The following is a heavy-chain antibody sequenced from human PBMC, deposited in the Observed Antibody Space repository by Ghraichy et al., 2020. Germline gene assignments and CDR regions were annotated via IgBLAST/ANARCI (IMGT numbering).Heavy chain of an antibody. CDR1: GFTFSRYG. Sequence: LSLTCAASGFTFSRYGMHWVRQAPGKGLEWVAVISYDGSNKHYEDSVKGRVTVSRDNSKNTLYLQMNSLRAEDTAVYYCAKERDTSGYYSFRGDYYGMDVWGQGTTVTVSS. V-gene: IGHV3-30*18. CDR2: ISYDGSNK. CDR3: AKERDTSGYYSFRGDYYGMDV. J-gene: IGHJ6*02. D-gene: IGHD3-22*01.